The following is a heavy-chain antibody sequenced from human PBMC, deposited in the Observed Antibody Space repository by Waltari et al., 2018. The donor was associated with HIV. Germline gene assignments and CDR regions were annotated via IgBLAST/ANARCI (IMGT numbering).Heavy chain of an antibody. CDR2: ISGSGGST. J-gene: IGHJ6*02. CDR1: GFTFSNYG. V-gene: IGHV3-23*01. D-gene: IGHD6-13*01. CDR3: VKEHQYSHSWYSYYGMDV. Sequence: EVQVLESGGALVQPGGSLRLSCAASGFTFSNYGMSWVRQAQGKGLEWVSTISGSGGSTCYADSVKGCFTVARDNLKNTLYLQMNSLRAEETAVYFCVKEHQYSHSWYSYYGMDVWGQGTTVTVSS.